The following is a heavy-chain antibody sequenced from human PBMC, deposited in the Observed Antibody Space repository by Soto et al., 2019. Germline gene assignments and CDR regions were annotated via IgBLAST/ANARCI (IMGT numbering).Heavy chain of an antibody. J-gene: IGHJ5*02. D-gene: IGHD6-13*01. Sequence: SETLSLTCTVSGGSISSSSYYWGWIRQPPGKGLEWIGSIYYSGSTYYNPSLKSRVTISVDTSKNQFSLKLSSVTAADTAVYYCARREKGIAAAGTIIDWFDPWGRGTLVTVSS. V-gene: IGHV4-39*01. CDR3: ARREKGIAAAGTIIDWFDP. CDR1: GGSISSSSYY. CDR2: IYYSGST.